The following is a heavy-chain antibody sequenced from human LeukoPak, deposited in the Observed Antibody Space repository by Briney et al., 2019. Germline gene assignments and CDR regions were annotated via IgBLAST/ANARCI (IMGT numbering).Heavy chain of an antibody. V-gene: IGHV4-59*01. Sequence: PSETLSLTCTVSGGSISSYYWSWIRQPPGKGLEWIGYIYYSGSTNYNPSLKSRVTISVDTSKNQFSLKLSSVTAADTAVYYCARVICSGGSCYSHAFDYWGQGTLVTVSS. CDR2: IYYSGST. CDR3: ARVICSGGSCYSHAFDY. J-gene: IGHJ4*02. D-gene: IGHD2-15*01. CDR1: GGSISSYY.